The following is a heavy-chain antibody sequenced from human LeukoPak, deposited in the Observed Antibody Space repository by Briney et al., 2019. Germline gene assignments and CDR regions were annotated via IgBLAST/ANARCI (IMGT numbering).Heavy chain of an antibody. J-gene: IGHJ4*02. D-gene: IGHD4-23*01. Sequence: SETLSLTCTVSGGSISSYYWSWIRQPPGKGLEWIGHIYTSGSTNYNPSLKSRVSISVDTSKNQFSLKLSSVTAADTAVYYCARHEEGGNSLFDYWGQGTLVTVSS. V-gene: IGHV4-4*09. CDR1: GGSISSYY. CDR3: ARHEEGGNSLFDY. CDR2: IYTSGST.